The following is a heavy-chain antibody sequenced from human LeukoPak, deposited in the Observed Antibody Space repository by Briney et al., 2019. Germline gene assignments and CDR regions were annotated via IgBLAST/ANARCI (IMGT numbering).Heavy chain of an antibody. V-gene: IGHV1-8*01. CDR1: GYTFTACD. CDR3: AGEGRDGYNYGNFDY. Sequence: ASVKVSCKASGYTFTACDINWVRQATGQGLEWMGWMNPNSGDTAYAQKFQGRVTMTRDTSISTAYMELSSLRSEDTAVYYCAGEGRDGYNYGNFDYWGQGTLVTVSS. CDR2: MNPNSGDT. D-gene: IGHD5-24*01. J-gene: IGHJ4*02.